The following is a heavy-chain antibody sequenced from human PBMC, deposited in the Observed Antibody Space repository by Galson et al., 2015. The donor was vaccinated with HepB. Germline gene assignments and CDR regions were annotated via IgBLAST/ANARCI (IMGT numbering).Heavy chain of an antibody. D-gene: IGHD6-13*01. V-gene: IGHV1-3*01. CDR2: INAGNGNT. CDR1: GYTFTSYA. Sequence: SVKVSCKASGYTFTSYAMHWVRQAPGQRLEWMGWINAGNGNTKYSQKFQGRVTITRDTSASTAYMELSSLRSEDTAVYYCARDRRGQQLKENNWFDPWGQGTLVTVSS. J-gene: IGHJ5*02. CDR3: ARDRRGQQLKENNWFDP.